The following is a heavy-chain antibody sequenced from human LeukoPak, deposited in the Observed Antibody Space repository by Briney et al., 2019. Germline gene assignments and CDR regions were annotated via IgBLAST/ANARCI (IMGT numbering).Heavy chain of an antibody. CDR3: ARTSIAAAGTEAWFDP. CDR2: IYHSEST. D-gene: IGHD6-13*01. CDR1: GGSISSSNW. V-gene: IGHV4-4*02. Sequence: SGTLSLTCAVSGGSISSSNWWSWVRQPPGKGLEWIGEIYHSESTNYNPSLKSRVTISVDKSKNQFSLKLSSVTAADTAVYYCARTSIAAAGTEAWFDPWGQGTLVTVSS. J-gene: IGHJ5*02.